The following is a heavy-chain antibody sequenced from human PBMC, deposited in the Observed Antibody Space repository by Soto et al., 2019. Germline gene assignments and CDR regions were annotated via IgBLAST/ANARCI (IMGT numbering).Heavy chain of an antibody. CDR2: ISSNGGST. J-gene: IGHJ6*02. Sequence: PGGSLRLSCSASGFTFSSYAMHWVRQAPGKGLEYVSAISSNGGSTYYADSVKGRFTISRDNSKNTLYLQVNSLRAEDTAVYYCAKGGVYYDFCLEVWGQGTTVTVSS. D-gene: IGHD3-3*01. CDR1: GFTFSSYA. V-gene: IGHV3-64*04. CDR3: AKGGVYYDFCLEV.